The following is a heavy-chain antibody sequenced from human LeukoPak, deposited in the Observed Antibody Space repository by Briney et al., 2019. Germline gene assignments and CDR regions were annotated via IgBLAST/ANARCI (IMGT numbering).Heavy chain of an antibody. CDR2: IKQDGSEK. CDR1: GFSFSDYW. V-gene: IGHV3-7*03. J-gene: IGHJ4*02. CDR3: ARARDAWAVAGSIDY. Sequence: GGSLRLSCATSGFSFSDYWMNWVRQAPGKGLEWVANIKQDGSEKYYVDSVKGRFTISRDNAKNSLYLQMNSLRVEDTAVYYCARARDAWAVAGSIDYWGQGTLVTVSS. D-gene: IGHD6-19*01.